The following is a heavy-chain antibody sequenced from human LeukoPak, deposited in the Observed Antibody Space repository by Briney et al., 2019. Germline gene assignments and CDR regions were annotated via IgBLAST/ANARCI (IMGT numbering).Heavy chain of an antibody. CDR2: MYYSGST. CDR3: ARVPHDSSGYGYFDY. Sequence: SQTLSLTCTVSGGTISSGGYYWSWLRQPPGKGLEWIAYMYYSGSTEYNPSLKSRVTISVDTSNNQFPLKLSSVTAADTAVYYCARVPHDSSGYGYFDYWGQGTLVTVSS. J-gene: IGHJ4*02. D-gene: IGHD3-22*01. CDR1: GGTISSGGYY. V-gene: IGHV4-31*03.